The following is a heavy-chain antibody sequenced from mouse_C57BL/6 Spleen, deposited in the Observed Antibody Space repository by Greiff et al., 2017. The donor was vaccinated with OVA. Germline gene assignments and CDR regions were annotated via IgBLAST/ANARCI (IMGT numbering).Heavy chain of an antibody. CDR3: ARLGRDFDY. CDR1: GYTFTSYL. V-gene: IGHV1-69*01. D-gene: IGHD4-1*01. CDR2: IDPSDSYT. Sequence: QVQLQQPGAELVMPGASVKLSCKASGYTFTSYLMHWVKQRPGQGLEWIGEIDPSDSYTNYNQKFKGKSTLTVDKSSSTAYMQLSSLTSEDSAVYYCARLGRDFDYWGQGTTLTVSS. J-gene: IGHJ2*01.